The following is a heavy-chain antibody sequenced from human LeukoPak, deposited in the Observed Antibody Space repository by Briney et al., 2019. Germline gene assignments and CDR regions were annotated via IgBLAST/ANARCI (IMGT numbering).Heavy chain of an antibody. CDR1: GFTFSSYS. D-gene: IGHD2-8*01. CDR3: ARDPSNEGWFDP. Sequence: GGSLRLSCAASGFTFSSYSMNWVRQAPGKGLEWVSSISSSSSYIYYADSVKGRFTISRDNAKNSLYLQMNSLRAEDTAVYYCARDPSNEGWFDPWGQGTLVTVSS. V-gene: IGHV3-21*01. CDR2: ISSSSSYI. J-gene: IGHJ5*02.